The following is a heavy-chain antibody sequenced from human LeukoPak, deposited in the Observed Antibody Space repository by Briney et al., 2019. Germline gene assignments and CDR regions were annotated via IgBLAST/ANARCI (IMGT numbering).Heavy chain of an antibody. D-gene: IGHD2/OR15-2a*01. J-gene: IGHJ4*02. Sequence: PGGSLRLSCAASGFTFSSYAMSWVRQAPGKGLEWVSVISGSGISTYYADSVKGRFTISRDNSKNTLYLQMNSLRAEDTAVYYCARQIEVRGDYWGQGTLVTVSS. CDR1: GFTFSSYA. V-gene: IGHV3-23*01. CDR3: ARQIEVRGDY. CDR2: ISGSGIST.